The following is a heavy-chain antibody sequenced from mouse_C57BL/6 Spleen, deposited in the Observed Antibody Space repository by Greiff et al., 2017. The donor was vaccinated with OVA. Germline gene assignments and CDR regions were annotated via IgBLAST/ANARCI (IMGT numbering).Heavy chain of an antibody. CDR1: GYTFTNYW. CDR2: IYPGGGYT. D-gene: IGHD2-5*01. CDR3: ARSDSKGWYFDV. V-gene: IGHV1-63*01. Sequence: VKLMESGAELVRPGTSVKMSCKASGYTFTNYWIGWAKQRPGHGLEWIGDIYPGGGYTNYNEKFKGKATLTADKSSSTAYMQFSSLTSEDSAIYYCARSDSKGWYFDVWGTGTTVTVSS. J-gene: IGHJ1*03.